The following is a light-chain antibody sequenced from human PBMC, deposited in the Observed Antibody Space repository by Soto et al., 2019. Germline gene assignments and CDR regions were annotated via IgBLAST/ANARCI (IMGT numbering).Light chain of an antibody. J-gene: IGKJ4*01. V-gene: IGKV1-9*01. Sequence: DIQLTQSPSFLSASVGDRVTITCRASQGISSNLAWYQQKPGKAPKLLIHAASTLQSGVPSRFSGSGSGTEFTLTISSLQSEDFATYYCQQLNSYPLTFGGGTKVEIK. CDR2: AAS. CDR3: QQLNSYPLT. CDR1: QGISSN.